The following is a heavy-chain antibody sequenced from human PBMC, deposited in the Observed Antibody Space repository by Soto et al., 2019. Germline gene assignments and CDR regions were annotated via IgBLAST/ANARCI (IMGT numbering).Heavy chain of an antibody. D-gene: IGHD3-10*01. V-gene: IGHV3-21*01. CDR3: ARVTIYYYGSGSYYPDAFDI. J-gene: IGHJ3*02. CDR1: GFTFSSYS. Sequence: PGGSLRLSCAASGFTFSSYSMNWVRQAPGKGLEWVSSISSSSYIYYADSVKGRFTISRDNAKNSLYLQMNSLRAEDTAVYYCARVTIYYYGSGSYYPDAFDIWGQGTMVTVSS. CDR2: ISSSSYI.